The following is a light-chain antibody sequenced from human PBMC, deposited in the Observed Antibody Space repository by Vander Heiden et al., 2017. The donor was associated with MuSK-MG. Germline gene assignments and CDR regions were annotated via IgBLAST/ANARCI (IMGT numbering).Light chain of an antibody. V-gene: IGLV3-9*01. CDR2: RDS. CDR1: NIGSKN. CDR3: QEWNSSTVV. Sequence: SSELTQPLSVSVALGQTAMITCGGNNIGSKNVHWYQQKPGQAPVLVIYRDSNRPSGIPERFSGSNSANTATLTIIRAQAGDEAYYYCQEWNSSTVVFGGGTKLTV. J-gene: IGLJ2*01.